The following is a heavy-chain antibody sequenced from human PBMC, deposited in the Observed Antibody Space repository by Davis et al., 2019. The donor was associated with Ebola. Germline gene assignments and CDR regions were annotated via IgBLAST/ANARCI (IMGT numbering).Heavy chain of an antibody. CDR1: GFTFSSYS. J-gene: IGHJ4*02. V-gene: IGHV3-23*01. Sequence: GESLKISCAASGFTFSSYSMNWVRQAPGKGLEWVSAISGSGGSTYYADSVKGRFTISRDNSKNTLYLQMNSLRADDTAVYYCAKGSIAVALFDYWGQGTLVTVSS. D-gene: IGHD6-19*01. CDR2: ISGSGGST. CDR3: AKGSIAVALFDY.